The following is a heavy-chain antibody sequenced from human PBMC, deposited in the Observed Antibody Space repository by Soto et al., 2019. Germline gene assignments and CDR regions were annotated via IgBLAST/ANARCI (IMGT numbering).Heavy chain of an antibody. CDR1: GGSFSGYY. CDR3: ARGGGYSGYDY. CDR2: IYHSGST. Sequence: PSETLSLTCAVYGGSFSGYYWSWIRQPPGKGLEWIGYIYHSGSTNYNPSLKSRVTISVDTSKNQFSLKLSSVTAADTAVYYCARGGGYSGYDYWGQGTLVTVSS. J-gene: IGHJ4*02. D-gene: IGHD5-12*01. V-gene: IGHV4-34*01.